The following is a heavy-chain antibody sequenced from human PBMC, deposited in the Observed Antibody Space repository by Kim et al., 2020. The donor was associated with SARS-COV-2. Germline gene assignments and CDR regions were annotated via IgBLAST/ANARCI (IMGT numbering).Heavy chain of an antibody. D-gene: IGHD6-6*01. J-gene: IGHJ6*02. Sequence: SETLSLTCTVSGGSISSYYWSWIRQPPGKGLEWIGYIYYSGSTNYNPSLKSRVTISSDTSKNQFSLTLSSVTAADTAVYYCARHGIAARDYYYYGMDVWGQGTTVTVSS. CDR1: GGSISSYY. CDR2: IYYSGST. CDR3: ARHGIAARDYYYYGMDV. V-gene: IGHV4-59*08.